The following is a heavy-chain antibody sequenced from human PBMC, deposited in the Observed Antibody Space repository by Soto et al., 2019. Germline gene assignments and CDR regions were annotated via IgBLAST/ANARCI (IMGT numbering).Heavy chain of an antibody. CDR2: ISGSGAAT. CDR3: AKVLYGVVTYFDS. CDR1: GFTFSSYG. J-gene: IGHJ4*02. V-gene: IGHV3-23*01. Sequence: EVQLLESGGGLVQPGGSLRLSCTSSGFTFSSYGMTWVRRPPGKGLEWVSAISGSGAATYYADSVQGRFTISRDNSKNTLYRHTNSLRAEDTAVYSCAKVLYGVVTYFDSWGQETLVTVSS. D-gene: IGHD3-3*01.